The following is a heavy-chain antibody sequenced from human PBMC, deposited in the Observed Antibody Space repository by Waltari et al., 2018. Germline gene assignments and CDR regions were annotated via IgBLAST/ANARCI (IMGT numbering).Heavy chain of an antibody. CDR2: VDPEDGET. D-gene: IGHD4-17*01. Sequence: VQQAPGKGLEWMGRVDPEDGETIYAEKFQGRVTITADTSTDTAYMELSSLRSEDTAVYYYATDVYGDYGMEGDYWGQGTLVTVSS. V-gene: IGHV1-69-2*01. CDR3: ATDVYGDYGMEGDY. J-gene: IGHJ4*02.